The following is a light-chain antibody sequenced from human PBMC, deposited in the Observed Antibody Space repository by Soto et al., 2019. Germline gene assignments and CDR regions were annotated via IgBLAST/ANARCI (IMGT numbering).Light chain of an antibody. CDR3: QHYNTYSTWT. J-gene: IGKJ1*01. CDR2: DAS. Sequence: DIQMTPSPSTLSASVGDRVTITGRASQSISSWLSWYQQKPGKAPKLLIYDASSLQSGVPSRFSGSGSGTEFTLTISGLQPDDFATYYCQHYNTYSTWTFGQGTKVDIK. V-gene: IGKV1-5*01. CDR1: QSISSW.